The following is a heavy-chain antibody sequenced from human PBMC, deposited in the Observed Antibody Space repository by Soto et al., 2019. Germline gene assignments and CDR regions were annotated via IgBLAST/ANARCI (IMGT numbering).Heavy chain of an antibody. D-gene: IGHD3-16*01. V-gene: IGHV3-66*01. J-gene: IGHJ4*02. Sequence: EVQLVESGGGLVQPGGSLRLSCAASGFAVSSNHMTWVRQAPGKGLEWVSVIYSGGSTYYADSVKGRFTISRDNSENTLYLHMNRLRDEEPAVYSCATGVNYRRTLGWGQGPLVTVSS. CDR2: IYSGGST. CDR1: GFAVSSNH. CDR3: ATGVNYRRTLG.